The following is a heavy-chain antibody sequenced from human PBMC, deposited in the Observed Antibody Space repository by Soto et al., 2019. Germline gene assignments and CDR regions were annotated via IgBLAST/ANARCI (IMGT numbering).Heavy chain of an antibody. CDR3: ARSPDSSGYYPRWYYYGMDV. Sequence: SETLSLTCSVSGGSISSSNWWSWVRHPPGKGLEWIGELYHSGSTNYNPSLKSRVTISVDKSKNQFSLKLSSVTAADTAVYYCARSPDSSGYYPRWYYYGMDVWGQGTTVTVSS. J-gene: IGHJ6*02. CDR1: GGSISSSNW. V-gene: IGHV4-4*02. CDR2: LYHSGST. D-gene: IGHD3-22*01.